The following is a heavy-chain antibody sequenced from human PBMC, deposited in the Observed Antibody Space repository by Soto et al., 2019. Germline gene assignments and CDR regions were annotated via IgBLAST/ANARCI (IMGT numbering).Heavy chain of an antibody. V-gene: IGHV3-33*01. CDR3: VRDTPGYAIDP. D-gene: IGHD2-15*01. J-gene: IGHJ5*02. Sequence: QVQLVESGGGVVQPGRSLRLSCAASGFTFSTYGMHWVRQAPGKGLEWVAVIWSDGSNKYYADSVKGRFTVTRDNSKNTLYLQMNSLRAEDTAVYYCVRDTPGYAIDPWGQGTLVTVSS. CDR1: GFTFSTYG. CDR2: IWSDGSNK.